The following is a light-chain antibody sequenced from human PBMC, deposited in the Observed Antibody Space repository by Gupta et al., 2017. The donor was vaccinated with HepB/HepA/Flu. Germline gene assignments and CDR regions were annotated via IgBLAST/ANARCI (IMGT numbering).Light chain of an antibody. V-gene: IGKV2-30*01. J-gene: IGKJ2*01. CDR1: QSLVYSHGSVW. CDR3: RQYDDRPTT. Sequence: EVVLTQYPLSLPVTLGQPASISCRSSQSLVYSHGSVWLRWFQHRPGQSPMRILYDGSNRYSGVLARFSGSGFGTHITLDISKMEAADVGVYPCRQYDDRPTTLGPGTRLEI. CDR2: DGS.